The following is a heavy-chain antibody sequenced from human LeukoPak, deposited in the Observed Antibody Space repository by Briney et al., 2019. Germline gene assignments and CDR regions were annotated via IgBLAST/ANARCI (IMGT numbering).Heavy chain of an antibody. D-gene: IGHD3-10*01. V-gene: IGHV3-53*01. CDR2: IDSGSST. CDR1: GFSVNNIY. Sequence: GGSLRLSCAVSGFSVNNIYMSWVRQAPGKGLEWVSLIDSGSSTYYADSVKGRFTISRDISKNTLYLQMNGLRAEDTAVYYCASEVTGRNAGWFDPWGQGTLVTASS. J-gene: IGHJ5*02. CDR3: ASEVTGRNAGWFDP.